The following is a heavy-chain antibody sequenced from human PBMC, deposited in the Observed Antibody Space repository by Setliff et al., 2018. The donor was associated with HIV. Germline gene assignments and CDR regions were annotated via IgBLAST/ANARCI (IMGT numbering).Heavy chain of an antibody. CDR1: GYTFTSYG. Sequence: ASVKVSCKASGYTFTSYGISWVRQAPGQGLEWMGWISAYNGSTNYAQKLQGRVTMTTDTSTSTAYMELRSLGSDDTAVYYCARDGYDFWSGYGSAFDIWGQGTMVTVSS. CDR3: ARDGYDFWSGYGSAFDI. D-gene: IGHD3-3*01. CDR2: ISAYNGST. J-gene: IGHJ3*02. V-gene: IGHV1-18*01.